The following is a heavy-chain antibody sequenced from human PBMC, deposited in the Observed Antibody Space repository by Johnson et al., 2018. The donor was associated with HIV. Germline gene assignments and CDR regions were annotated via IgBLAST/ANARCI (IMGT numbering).Heavy chain of an antibody. V-gene: IGHV3-20*04. CDR1: GFTVSNNY. CDR3: ARENYYDILNDAFDI. J-gene: IGHJ3*02. Sequence: VQLVESGGGLVQPGGSLRLSCAASGFTVSNNYMSWVRQAPGKGLEWVSGINWNGGSTGYADSVKGRFTISRDNAKNSLYLQMNSLRAEDTALYYCARENYYDILNDAFDIWGQGTMVTVSS. CDR2: INWNGGST. D-gene: IGHD3-22*01.